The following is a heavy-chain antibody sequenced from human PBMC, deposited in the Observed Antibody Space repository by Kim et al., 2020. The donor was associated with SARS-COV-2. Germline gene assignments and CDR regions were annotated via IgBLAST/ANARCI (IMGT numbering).Heavy chain of an antibody. CDR2: INHSGST. CDR1: GGSFSGYY. D-gene: IGHD6-13*01. J-gene: IGHJ5*02. CDR3: ARDGHSSSWCGGKNWFDP. V-gene: IGHV4-34*01. Sequence: SETLSLTCAVYGGSFSGYYWSWIRQPPGKGLEWIGEINHSGSTNYNPSLKSRVTISVDTSKNQFSLKLSSVTAADTAVYYCARDGHSSSWCGGKNWFDP.